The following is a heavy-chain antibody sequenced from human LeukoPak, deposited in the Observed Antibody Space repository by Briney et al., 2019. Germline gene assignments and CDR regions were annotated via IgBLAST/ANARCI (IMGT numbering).Heavy chain of an antibody. CDR1: GFTFSSYA. CDR3: ASSLRYYFDY. Sequence: PGGSLRLSCAASGFTFSSYAMSLVRQAPGKGLEWVSAISGSGGSTYYADSVKGRFTISRDNSKNTLYLQMNSLRAEDTAVYYCASSLRYYFDYWGQGTLVTVSS. J-gene: IGHJ4*02. CDR2: ISGSGGST. V-gene: IGHV3-23*01.